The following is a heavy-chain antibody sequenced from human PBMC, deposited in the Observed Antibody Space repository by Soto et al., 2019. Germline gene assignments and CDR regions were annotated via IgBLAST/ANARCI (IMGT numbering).Heavy chain of an antibody. CDR3: ARGRTTTINYYYYGMDV. CDR1: GGSFSGYY. V-gene: IGHV4-34*01. Sequence: SETLSLTCAVYGGSFSGYYWSWIRQPPGKGLEWIGEINHSGSTNYNPSLKSRVTISVDTSKNQFSLKLSSVTAADTAVYYCARGRTTTINYYYYGMDVWGQGTTVTVSS. D-gene: IGHD1-1*01. J-gene: IGHJ6*02. CDR2: INHSGST.